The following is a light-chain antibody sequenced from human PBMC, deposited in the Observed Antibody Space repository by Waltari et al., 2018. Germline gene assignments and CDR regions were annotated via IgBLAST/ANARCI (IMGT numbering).Light chain of an antibody. CDR3: QTYDTSLSRV. J-gene: IGLJ3*02. V-gene: IGLV1-40*01. CDR1: TSHLRTASD. CDR2: RNI. Sequence: QSVLTHPPSVSGAPRQRVPISCTRCTSHLRTASDLQWYQQFPGTAPKLRIYRNINRPSGVPDRFSGSKSGTSASLVITGLQAEDEADYYCQTYDTSLSRVFGGGTKLTVL.